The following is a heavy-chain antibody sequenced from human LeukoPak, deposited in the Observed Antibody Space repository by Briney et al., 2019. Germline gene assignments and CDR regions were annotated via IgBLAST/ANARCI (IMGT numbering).Heavy chain of an antibody. Sequence: SETLSLTCTVSGDSISSDYWSWVRQPAGKGLEWVGSFYTSGSSNYNPSLKSRVTMSVDTSKNQFSLKLSSVTAADTAVYYCARLKSRNYYDSSGYPDYWGQGTLVTVSS. CDR2: FYTSGSS. CDR3: ARLKSRNYYDSSGYPDY. J-gene: IGHJ4*02. D-gene: IGHD3-22*01. V-gene: IGHV4-4*07. CDR1: GDSISSDY.